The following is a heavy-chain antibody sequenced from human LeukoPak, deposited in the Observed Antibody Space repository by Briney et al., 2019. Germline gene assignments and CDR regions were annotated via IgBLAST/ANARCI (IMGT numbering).Heavy chain of an antibody. CDR1: GGSFSGCY. D-gene: IGHD3-10*01. Sequence: SETLSLTCAVYGGSFSGCYWSWIRQPPGKGLEWIGEINHSGSTNYNPSLKSRVTISVDTSKNQFSLKLSSVTAADTAVYYCARGPRGSFDYWGQGTLVTVSS. V-gene: IGHV4-34*01. J-gene: IGHJ4*02. CDR3: ARGPRGSFDY. CDR2: INHSGST.